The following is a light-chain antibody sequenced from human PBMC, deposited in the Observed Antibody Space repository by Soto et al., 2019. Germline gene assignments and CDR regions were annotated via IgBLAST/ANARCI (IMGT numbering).Light chain of an antibody. Sequence: EIVLTQSPSTLSLSPGERATLSCRASQSVRSTSLAWYQQKSAQAPSLLIYGASSRATGIPDRFSGSGSGTDFTLTISRLEPEDFALYYCQHHATSPWTFGPGTKVDIK. CDR2: GAS. CDR3: QHHATSPWT. J-gene: IGKJ1*01. CDR1: QSVRSTS. V-gene: IGKV3-20*01.